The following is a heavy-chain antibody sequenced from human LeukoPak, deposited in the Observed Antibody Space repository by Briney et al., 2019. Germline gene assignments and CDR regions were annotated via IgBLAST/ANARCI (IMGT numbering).Heavy chain of an antibody. Sequence: PSETLSLTCTVSAGSISSYYWSWIRQPPGKGLEWIGYIYYTGSTNYNPSLKSRVTISVDTSKNQFSLKLSSVTAADTAVYYCARDRGDGYDYFWDYWGQGTLVTVSS. D-gene: IGHD5-12*01. CDR2: IYYTGST. CDR3: ARDRGDGYDYFWDY. CDR1: AGSISSYY. V-gene: IGHV4-59*01. J-gene: IGHJ4*02.